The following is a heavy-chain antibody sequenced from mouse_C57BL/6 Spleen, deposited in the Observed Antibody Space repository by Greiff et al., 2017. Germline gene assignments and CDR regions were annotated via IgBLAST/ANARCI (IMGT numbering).Heavy chain of an antibody. V-gene: IGHV14-4*01. CDR3: TTCDGPLAMDY. CDR1: GFNIKDDY. D-gene: IGHD2-3*01. CDR2: IDPENGDT. J-gene: IGHJ4*01. Sequence: EVQLQQSGAELVRPGASVKLSCTASGFNIKDDYMHWVKQRPEQGLEWIGWIDPENGDTEYASKFQGKATITADTSSNTAYLQLSSLTSEDTAVYYCTTCDGPLAMDYWGQGTSVTVSS.